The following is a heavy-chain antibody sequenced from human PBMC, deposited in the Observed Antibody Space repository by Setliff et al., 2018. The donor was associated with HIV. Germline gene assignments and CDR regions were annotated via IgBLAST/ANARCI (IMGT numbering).Heavy chain of an antibody. CDR2: IFDSGTT. Sequence: SETLSLTCTVSGGSITSYYWNWIRQSPGKGLEWIGYIFDSGTTKYNPSVTSRVTISVDASENQFFLQLISVTAADTAVYYCARQGGYNSPLMVWGQGKLVTVSS. CDR3: ARQGGYNSPLMV. CDR1: GGSITSYY. V-gene: IGHV4-59*08. J-gene: IGHJ4*02. D-gene: IGHD3-10*01.